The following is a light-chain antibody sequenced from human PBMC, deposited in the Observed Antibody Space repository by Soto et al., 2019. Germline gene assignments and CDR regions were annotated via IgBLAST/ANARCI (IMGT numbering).Light chain of an antibody. Sequence: QSVLTQPPSVSAAPGQKVTISCSGSSSNIGKNYVSWYQHLPGTAPKLLIYDNNKRPSGIPDRFSGSKSGTSATLGITGLQTGDEADYYCGTWDSSLSAVLFGGGTKLTVL. CDR3: GTWDSSLSAVL. V-gene: IGLV1-51*01. CDR2: DNN. J-gene: IGLJ2*01. CDR1: SSNIGKNY.